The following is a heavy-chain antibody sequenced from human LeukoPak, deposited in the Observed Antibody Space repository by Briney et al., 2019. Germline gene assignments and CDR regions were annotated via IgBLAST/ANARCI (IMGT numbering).Heavy chain of an antibody. V-gene: IGHV4-4*07. Sequence: PSETPSLTCTVSGGSISSYYWSWIRQPAGKGLEWIGRIYTSGSTNYNPSPKSRVTISTDKSKKQFSLKLSSVTAADTAVYYCAREGSGSYLGYYYYMDVWGKGTTVTVSS. CDR3: AREGSGSYLGYYYYMDV. CDR1: GGSISSYY. J-gene: IGHJ6*03. D-gene: IGHD3-10*01. CDR2: IYTSGST.